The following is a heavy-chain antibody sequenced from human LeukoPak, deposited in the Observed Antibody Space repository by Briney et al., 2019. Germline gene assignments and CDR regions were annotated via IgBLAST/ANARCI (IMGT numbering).Heavy chain of an antibody. D-gene: IGHD3-10*01. J-gene: IGHJ4*02. V-gene: IGHV3-23*01. CDR1: VFTFISYA. CDR2: ISGSATTT. CDR3: TKEVRGADT. Sequence: GGSLRLSCSASVFTFISYAMSWVRLAPGKVLEWVSPISGSATTTYYADSVKGRFTISRDNSKNTLFLQMNSLSADHTAVYYCTKEVRGADTWGQGTLVTVSS.